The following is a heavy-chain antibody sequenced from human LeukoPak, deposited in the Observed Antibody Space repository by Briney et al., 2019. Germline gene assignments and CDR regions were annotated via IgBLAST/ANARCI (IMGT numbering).Heavy chain of an antibody. J-gene: IGHJ4*02. CDR1: GYTFTGYS. Sequence: ASVKVSCKASGYTFTGYSMHWVRQAPGQGLEWMGWISPHSGVTNYARKFQGRVTMTWDTSISTAYMELSRLTSDDTAVYYCARELRGSGYDLFDYWGQGTLVTVSS. CDR3: ARELRGSGYDLFDY. CDR2: ISPHSGVT. D-gene: IGHD5-12*01. V-gene: IGHV1-2*02.